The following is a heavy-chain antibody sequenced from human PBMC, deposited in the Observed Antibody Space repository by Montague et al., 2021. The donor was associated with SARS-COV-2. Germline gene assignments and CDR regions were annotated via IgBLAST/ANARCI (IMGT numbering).Heavy chain of an antibody. CDR3: ASGATITFDY. Sequence: SETLSLTCTVSGDSMTYLYWSWIRQTPEKGLEWIGYIFYRGTTKYNPSLESRVTITVDTFKVQFYLKLNSVTAAVTAVYYCASGATITFDYWGQGTRVTVAS. J-gene: IGHJ4*02. V-gene: IGHV4-59*11. CDR2: IFYRGTT. CDR1: GDSMTYLY. D-gene: IGHD5-12*01.